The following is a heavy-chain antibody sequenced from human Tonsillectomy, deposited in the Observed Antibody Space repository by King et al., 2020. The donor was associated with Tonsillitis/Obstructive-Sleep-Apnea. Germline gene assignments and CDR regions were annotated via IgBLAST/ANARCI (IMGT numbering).Heavy chain of an antibody. D-gene: IGHD3-22*01. J-gene: IGHJ4*02. CDR1: GGSISSSSYY. V-gene: IGHV4-39*01. CDR3: ARRDAVVVITFDY. CDR2: IYYSGST. Sequence: LQLQESGPGLVKPSETLSLTCTVSGGSISSSSYYWGWIRQPPGKGLEWIGSIYYSGSTYYNPSLKSRVTISVDTSKNQFPLKLSSVTAADTAVYYCARRDAVVVITFDYWGQGTLVTVSS.